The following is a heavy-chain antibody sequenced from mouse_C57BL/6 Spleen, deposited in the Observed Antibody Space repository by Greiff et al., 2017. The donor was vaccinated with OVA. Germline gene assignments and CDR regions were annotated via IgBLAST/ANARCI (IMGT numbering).Heavy chain of an antibody. J-gene: IGHJ1*03. CDR1: GYTFTDYE. Sequence: LVESGAELVRPGASVTLSCKASGYTFTDYEMHWVKQRPVHGLEWIGAIDPGTGGTAYNQKFKGKAILTADKSSSAAYMELRSLTSEDSAVYCCTNKSIELLWYFDVWGTGTTVTVSS. V-gene: IGHV1-15*01. CDR2: IDPGTGGT. CDR3: TNKSIELLWYFDV. D-gene: IGHD2-12*01.